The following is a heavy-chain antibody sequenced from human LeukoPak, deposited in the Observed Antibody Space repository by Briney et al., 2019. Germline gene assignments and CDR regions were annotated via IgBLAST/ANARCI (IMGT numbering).Heavy chain of an antibody. J-gene: IGHJ4*02. CDR1: GLTVSSYG. CDR2: IWYDGSNK. V-gene: IGHV3-33*08. CDR3: ARETRGYSGYEFDY. Sequence: PGGSLRLSCGASGLTVSSYGMHWVRQAPGKGLEWVAVIWYDGSNKYYADSVKGRFTISRDNSKNTLYLQMNSLRAEDTAVYYCARETRGYSGYEFDYWGQGTLVTVSS. D-gene: IGHD5-12*01.